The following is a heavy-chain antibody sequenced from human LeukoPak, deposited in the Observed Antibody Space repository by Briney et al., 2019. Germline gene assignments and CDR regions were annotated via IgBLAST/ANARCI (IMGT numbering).Heavy chain of an antibody. Sequence: ASVTVSCKASGYTFTSYGISWVRQAPGQGLEWMGWISAYNGNTNYAQKLQGRVTMTTDTSTSTAYMELRSLRSGDTAVYYCARSVGGITITYYFDYWGQGTLVTVSS. J-gene: IGHJ4*02. V-gene: IGHV1-18*01. D-gene: IGHD3-3*01. CDR3: ARSVGGITITYYFDY. CDR2: ISAYNGNT. CDR1: GYTFTSYG.